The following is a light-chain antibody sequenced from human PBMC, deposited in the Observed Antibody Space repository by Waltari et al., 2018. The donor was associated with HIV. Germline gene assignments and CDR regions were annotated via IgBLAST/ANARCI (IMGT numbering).Light chain of an antibody. CDR1: QGISSW. CDR3: QHYDTFPYT. V-gene: IGKV1D-16*01. J-gene: IGKJ2*01. Sequence: DIQMTQSPPSLSASVGDTVTITCRASQGISSWFAWYQQKPGKAPKPLIYAASSLQTGVPSRFSGSGTGTHFTLTISSLQPEDFATYYCQHYDTFPYTFGQGTRLEIK. CDR2: AAS.